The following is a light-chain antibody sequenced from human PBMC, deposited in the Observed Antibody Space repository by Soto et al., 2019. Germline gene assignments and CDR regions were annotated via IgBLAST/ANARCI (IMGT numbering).Light chain of an antibody. CDR2: GGS. J-gene: IGKJ2*01. Sequence: DIQMTQSPSTLSASVGDRVTITCRASQSISVYLAWYQQRPREAPKLLIYGGSSLESGVPSRFSGSGSGTEFTLPISSLQPTDFATYYCHQYATYSPTFGQGTKLEI. V-gene: IGKV1-5*01. CDR3: HQYATYSPT. CDR1: QSISVY.